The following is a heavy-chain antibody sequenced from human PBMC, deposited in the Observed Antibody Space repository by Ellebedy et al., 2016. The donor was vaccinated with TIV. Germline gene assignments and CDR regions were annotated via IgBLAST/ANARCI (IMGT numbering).Heavy chain of an antibody. V-gene: IGHV4-4*07. Sequence: GSLRLXCTVSGGSISSYYWSWIRQPAGKGLEWIGRIYTSGSTNYNPSLKSRVTMSVDTSKNQFSLKLSSVTAADTAVYYCARGAVLNYWGQGTLVTVSS. CDR2: IYTSGST. J-gene: IGHJ4*02. CDR3: ARGAVLNY. CDR1: GGSISSYY.